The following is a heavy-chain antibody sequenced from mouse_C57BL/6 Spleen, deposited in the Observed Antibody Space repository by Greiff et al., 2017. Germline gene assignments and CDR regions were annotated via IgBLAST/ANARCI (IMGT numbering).Heavy chain of an antibody. J-gene: IGHJ4*01. V-gene: IGHV8-8*01. CDR3: ARIASSSYYAMDY. CDR1: GFSLSTYGMG. Sequence: QVTLKVSGPGLLKPSQTLSLTCSFSGFSLSTYGMGVGWFRQPSGKGLVWLVHIWGDDDKYDNPARKSRLTISKDTSKNQAFLKIANVATADTATYYCARIASSSYYAMDYWGQGTSVTVSS. CDR2: IWGDDDK.